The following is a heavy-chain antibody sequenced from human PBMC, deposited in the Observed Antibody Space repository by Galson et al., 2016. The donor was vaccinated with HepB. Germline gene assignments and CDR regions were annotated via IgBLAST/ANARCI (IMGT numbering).Heavy chain of an antibody. CDR1: GVTLSSHW. CDR3: ATTGFGELHY. CDR2: SNSDGSSI. D-gene: IGHD3-3*01. J-gene: IGHJ4*02. Sequence: SLRLSCAASGVTLSSHWMHWVRQVPGKGLMWVSRSNSDGSSITYADSVKGRFTVSRDNARNTVYLQMNSLRAEDTALYYCATTGFGELHYWGQGTLVTVS. V-gene: IGHV3-74*03.